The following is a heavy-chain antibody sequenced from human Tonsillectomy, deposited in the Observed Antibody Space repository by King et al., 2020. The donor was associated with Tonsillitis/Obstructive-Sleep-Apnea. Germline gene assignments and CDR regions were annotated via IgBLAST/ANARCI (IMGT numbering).Heavy chain of an antibody. CDR2: ISYDGSYK. J-gene: IGHJ3*02. D-gene: IGHD3-3*01. CDR1: GFTFTNYT. Sequence: QVQLVESGGGVVQPGRSLRLSCATSGFTFTNYTMHWVRQAPGKGLEWVAVISYDGSYKYYADSVKGRFSISRDNSKNTRYLQMNSLRAEDTAVYYCARDFTTDDAFDIWGQGTMVTVSS. CDR3: ARDFTTDDAFDI. V-gene: IGHV3-30*04.